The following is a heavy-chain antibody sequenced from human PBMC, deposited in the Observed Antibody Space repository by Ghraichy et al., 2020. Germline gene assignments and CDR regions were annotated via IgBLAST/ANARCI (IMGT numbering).Heavy chain of an antibody. D-gene: IGHD6-19*01. CDR2: IKQDGSEK. CDR1: GFIFSTYW. CDR3: ARRIPGSASGFDY. J-gene: IGHJ4*02. Sequence: LTCAASGFIFSTYWMSWVRQAPGKGLEWVANIKQDGSEKYHVDSVKGRFTISRDNAKNSLYLQMNGLRAEDTAVYYCARRIPGSASGFDYWGQGTLVTVSS. V-gene: IGHV3-7*01.